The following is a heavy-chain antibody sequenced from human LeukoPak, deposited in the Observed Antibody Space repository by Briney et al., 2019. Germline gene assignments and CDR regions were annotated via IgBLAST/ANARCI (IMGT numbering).Heavy chain of an antibody. CDR3: ARGAGDSSGPDAFDI. J-gene: IGHJ3*02. D-gene: IGHD3-22*01. V-gene: IGHV4-59*01. CDR2: IYYSGST. CDR1: GGSISSYY. Sequence: SETLSLTCTVSGGSISSYYWSWLRQPPGKGLEWIGYIYYSGSTNYNPSLKSRVTISVDTSKNQFSLKLSSVTAADTAVYYCARGAGDSSGPDAFDIWGQGTMVTVSS.